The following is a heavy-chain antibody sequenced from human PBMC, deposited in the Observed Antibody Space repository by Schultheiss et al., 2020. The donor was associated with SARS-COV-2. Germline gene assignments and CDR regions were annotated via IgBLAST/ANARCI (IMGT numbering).Heavy chain of an antibody. CDR3: ARALGSPYTSPRFDP. CDR1: GYTFTVYH. Sequence: ASVKVSCKASGYTFTVYHIHWVRQAPGQGLEWMGRINPTSGGTNYAQKFQGRVTMTRDTSISTAYMELSRLRSDDTAVYYCARALGSPYTSPRFDPWGQGTLVTVSS. D-gene: IGHD2-2*02. J-gene: IGHJ5*02. V-gene: IGHV1-2*06. CDR2: INPTSGGT.